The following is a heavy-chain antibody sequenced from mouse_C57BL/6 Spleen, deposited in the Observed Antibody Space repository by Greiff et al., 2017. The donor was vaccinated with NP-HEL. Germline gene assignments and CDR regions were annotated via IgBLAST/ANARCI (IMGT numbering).Heavy chain of an antibody. CDR1: FTFSSYA. Sequence: EVMLVESGGGLVKPGGSLKLSCAASFTFSSYAMSWVRQTPEKRLEWVATISDGGSYTYYPDNVKGRCTISRDNAKNNLYLQMSHLKSEDTAMYYCARTLNYEFAYWGQGTLVTVSA. CDR3: ARTLNYEFAY. V-gene: IGHV5-4*03. J-gene: IGHJ3*01. D-gene: IGHD2-1*01. CDR2: ISDGGSYT.